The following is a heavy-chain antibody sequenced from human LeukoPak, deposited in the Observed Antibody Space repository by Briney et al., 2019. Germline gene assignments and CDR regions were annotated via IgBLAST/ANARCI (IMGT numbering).Heavy chain of an antibody. CDR2: IYYSGST. CDR3: ARWEGGYDSSGYSDWFDP. D-gene: IGHD3-22*01. V-gene: IGHV4-31*03. J-gene: IGHJ5*02. CDR1: GGSISSGGYY. Sequence: TLSLTCTVSGGSISSGGYYWSWIRQHPGKGLEWIGYIYYSGSTYYNPSLTSRVTISVDTSKNQFSLKMSSVTAADTAVSYCARWEGGYDSSGYSDWFDPWGQGTLVTVSS.